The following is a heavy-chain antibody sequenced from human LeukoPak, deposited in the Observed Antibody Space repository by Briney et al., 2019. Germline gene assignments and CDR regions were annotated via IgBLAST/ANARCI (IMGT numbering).Heavy chain of an antibody. D-gene: IGHD3-22*01. Sequence: SETLSLTCAVYGGSFSGYYWSWICQPPGKGLEWIGEINHSGSTNYNPSLKSRVTISVDTSKNQFSLKLSSVTAADTAVYYCARAPFDSSGYTYDYWGQGTLVTVSS. CDR3: ARAPFDSSGYTYDY. J-gene: IGHJ4*02. V-gene: IGHV4-34*01. CDR1: GGSFSGYY. CDR2: INHSGST.